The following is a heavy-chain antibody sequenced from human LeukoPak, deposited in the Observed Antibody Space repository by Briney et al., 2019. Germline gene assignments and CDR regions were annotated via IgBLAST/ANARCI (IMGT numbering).Heavy chain of an antibody. V-gene: IGHV5-51*01. CDR1: GYSLTSYW. J-gene: IGHJ4*02. D-gene: IGHD1-1*01. CDR2: IFPADSDT. CDR3: ARGVPKDY. Sequence: GESLKISRKGSGYSLTSYWIGWGRQMPGKGLEWIGIIFPADSDTRYSPSFQGQVTISTDKSISTAYLQWSSLKASDTAMYYCARGVPKDYWGQGTLVTVSS.